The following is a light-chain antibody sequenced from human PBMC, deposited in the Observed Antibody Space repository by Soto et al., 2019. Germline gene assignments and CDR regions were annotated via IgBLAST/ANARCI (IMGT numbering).Light chain of an antibody. CDR1: QRISTF. CDR2: SAS. V-gene: IGKV1-39*01. CDR3: QQSYRLPLT. Sequence: DIQMTQSPSSLSAFVGDSVTITCHASQRISTFLNWYHQKPGKAPKLLIYSASYLQSGVPSNFSGRGSGTDFNLSIVTLQPEDFGTYYCQQSYRLPLTFGGGTKVEI. J-gene: IGKJ4*01.